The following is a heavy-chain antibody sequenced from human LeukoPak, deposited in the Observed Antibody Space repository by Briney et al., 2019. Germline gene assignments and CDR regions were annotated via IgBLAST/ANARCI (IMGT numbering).Heavy chain of an antibody. J-gene: IGHJ4*02. CDR1: GYTFTSYD. CDR3: ARAGSGSLGHGY. Sequence: ASVKVSCKASGYTFTSYDINWVRQATGQGLEWMGWMNPNSGNTGYAQKFQGRVTMTRNTSISTAYMELSSLRSEDTAAYYCARAGSGSLGHGYWGQGTLVTVSS. D-gene: IGHD6-19*01. V-gene: IGHV1-8*01. CDR2: MNPNSGNT.